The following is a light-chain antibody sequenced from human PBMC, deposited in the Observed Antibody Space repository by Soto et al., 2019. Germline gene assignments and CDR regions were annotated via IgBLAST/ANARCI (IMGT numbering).Light chain of an antibody. CDR2: GAS. V-gene: IGKV3-20*01. CDR3: QQYMSSVT. J-gene: IGKJ1*01. Sequence: EIVLTQSPGSLSLSPGQRATLSCRASQSVDTTLFAWYQKTRGQAPRLLICGASKRATGITDRFSGSGSGTDFTLIISRLEPEDFAVYYCQQYMSSVTFGQGTKVEIK. CDR1: QSVDTTL.